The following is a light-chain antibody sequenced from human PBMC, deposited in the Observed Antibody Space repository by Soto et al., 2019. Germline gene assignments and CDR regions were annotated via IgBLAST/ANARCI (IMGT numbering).Light chain of an antibody. Sequence: QSALTQPPSASGSPGQSVAISCTGTSSDVGGYDYVSWYQQHPGKAPKLLIYEVNKRPSEVSDRFSGSRSGNTASLTVSGLQTEDEADYYCSSYAGSYTVVFGGGTKLTVL. CDR2: EVN. V-gene: IGLV2-8*01. J-gene: IGLJ2*01. CDR1: SSDVGGYDY. CDR3: SSYAGSYTVV.